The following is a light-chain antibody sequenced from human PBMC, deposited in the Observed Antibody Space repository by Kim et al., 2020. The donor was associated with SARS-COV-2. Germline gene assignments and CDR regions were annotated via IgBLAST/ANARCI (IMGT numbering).Light chain of an antibody. J-gene: IGKJ2*01. V-gene: IGKV3-20*01. CDR1: QSVSSSY. Sequence: EIVLTQSPGTLSLSPGERATLSCRASQSVSSSYLAWYQQKPGQAPRLLIYDASSRATGIPERFSGSGSGTDFTLTISRLEPEDFAVYYCQHYGGSPLYTFGQGTKLEI. CDR3: QHYGGSPLYT. CDR2: DAS.